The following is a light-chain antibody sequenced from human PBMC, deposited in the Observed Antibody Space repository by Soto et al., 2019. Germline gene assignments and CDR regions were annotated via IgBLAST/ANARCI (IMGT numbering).Light chain of an antibody. J-gene: IGKJ5*01. CDR1: QSVSSA. CDR3: QQRSNWPAMIT. Sequence: EIVLTQSPATLSLSPGERATLSCRASQSVSSALAWYLQKPGQAPRLLIYDTSTRAAGIPVRFGGSGSGTDFTLTISSLEPEDFAVYYGQQRSNWPAMITFGQGTRLEIK. CDR2: DTS. V-gene: IGKV3-11*01.